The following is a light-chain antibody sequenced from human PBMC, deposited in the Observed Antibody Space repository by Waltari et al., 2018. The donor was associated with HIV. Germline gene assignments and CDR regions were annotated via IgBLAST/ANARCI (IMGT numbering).Light chain of an antibody. CDR3: QQTSSSTPYT. V-gene: IGKV1-39*01. J-gene: IGKJ2*01. Sequence: DIQMTQSPSSLSASVGDTVPITCRASQNIAGYLNWYQQKPGKAPNLLIYAASSLQSGVPSRFSGSGSGTEFTLTISSLQPEDFATYYCQQTSSSTPYTFGQGTKLEI. CDR2: AAS. CDR1: QNIAGY.